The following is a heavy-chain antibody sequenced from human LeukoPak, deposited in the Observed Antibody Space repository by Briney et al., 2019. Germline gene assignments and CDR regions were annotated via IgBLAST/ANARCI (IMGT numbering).Heavy chain of an antibody. CDR3: ARWSGSSGN. Sequence: VASVKVSRKASGYAFTDYYMHWVRQAPGQGLEWMGWINPSSGATNYAQKFQGRVTMTRDTSISTAYMELSRLGSDDTAVFYCARWSGSSGNWGQGTLVTVSS. V-gene: IGHV1-2*02. J-gene: IGHJ4*02. D-gene: IGHD1-26*01. CDR1: GYAFTDYY. CDR2: INPSSGAT.